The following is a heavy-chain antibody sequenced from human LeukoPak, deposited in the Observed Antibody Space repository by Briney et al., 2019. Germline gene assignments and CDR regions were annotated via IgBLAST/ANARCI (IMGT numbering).Heavy chain of an antibody. J-gene: IGHJ4*02. CDR2: IRYDGSNK. V-gene: IGHV3-30*02. CDR3: AKAAVAGIGYFAY. D-gene: IGHD6-19*01. CDR1: GFTFSSYG. Sequence: PGGSLRLSRAAYGFTFSSYGMHWVRQAPGKGLEWVAFIRYDGSNKYYADSVKGRFTISRDNSKNTLYLQMNSLRAEDTAVYYCAKAAVAGIGYFAYWGQGTLVTVSS.